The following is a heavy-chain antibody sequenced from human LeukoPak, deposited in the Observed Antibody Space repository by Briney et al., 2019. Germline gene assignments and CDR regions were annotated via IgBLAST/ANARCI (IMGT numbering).Heavy chain of an antibody. CDR3: VRGMDV. V-gene: IGHV3-7*03. CDR2: IKQDGSEK. Sequence: GGSLRLSCAASGFTFSSYWMTWVRQAPGKGLEWVANIKQDGSEKYYVDSVKGRSTISRDNVKNSLYLQMNSLRAEDTAVYYSVRGMDVWGQGTTVTVSS. CDR1: GFTFSSYW. J-gene: IGHJ6*02.